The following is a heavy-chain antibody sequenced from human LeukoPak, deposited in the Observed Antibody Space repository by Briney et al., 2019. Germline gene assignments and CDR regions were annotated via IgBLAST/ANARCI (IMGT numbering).Heavy chain of an antibody. CDR2: IQEDGSSK. D-gene: IGHD1-1*01. V-gene: IGHV3-7*01. J-gene: IGHJ3*02. Sequence: PGGSLRLSCAASGFTLSYYWMSWVRQAPGKGLEWVANIQEDGSSKYYVGSVKGRFTISRDNAKNSVYLQMNSLRAEDTAVYYCAREARGTRAAFDIWGQGTVVTVS. CDR3: AREARGTRAAFDI. CDR1: GFTLSYYW.